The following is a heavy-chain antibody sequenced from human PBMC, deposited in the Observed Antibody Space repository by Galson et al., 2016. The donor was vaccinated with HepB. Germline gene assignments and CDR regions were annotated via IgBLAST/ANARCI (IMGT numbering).Heavy chain of an antibody. CDR3: ARAALTTAGTGYFPP. D-gene: IGHD1-7*01. CDR2: ISTVSGDT. V-gene: IGHV1-18*04. Sequence: SVKVSCKASGYTFTDFGINWVRQAPGQGLEWMGWISTVSGDTKYAERLQDRVTLTTDTSTNTAYLELRSLNFDDTAVYYCARAALTTAGTGYFPPWGQGTLVIVSS. J-gene: IGHJ1*01. CDR1: GYTFTDFG.